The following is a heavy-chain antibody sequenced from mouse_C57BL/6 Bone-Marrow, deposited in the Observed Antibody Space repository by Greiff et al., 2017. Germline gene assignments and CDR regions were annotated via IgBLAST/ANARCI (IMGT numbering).Heavy chain of an antibody. CDR1: GSTFTDYY. D-gene: IGHD1-1*02. J-gene: IGHJ2*01. Sequence: VQLQQSGAELVRPGASVKLSCKASGSTFTDYYINWVKQRPGQGLEWIARIYPGSGNTYSNEKFKGKATLTAEKSSSTTYMQLISLTSEDSSVYFCARVWYYFDYRGQGTTLTVSS. V-gene: IGHV1-76*01. CDR2: IYPGSGNT. CDR3: ARVWYYFDY.